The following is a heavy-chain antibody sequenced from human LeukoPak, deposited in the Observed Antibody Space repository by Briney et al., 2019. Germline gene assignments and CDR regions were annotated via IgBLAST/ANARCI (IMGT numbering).Heavy chain of an antibody. V-gene: IGHV3-21*01. J-gene: IGHJ6*02. CDR2: ISSSSSYI. CDR1: GFTFSGYW. D-gene: IGHD2-15*01. Sequence: GGSLRLSCAASGFTFSGYWMAWVRQAPGKWLEWVSSISSSSSYIYYADSVKGRLTISRDNAKNSLYLQMNSLRAEDTAVYYCARDPTPRYCSGGSCYTHYGMDVWGQGTTVTVSS. CDR3: ARDPTPRYCSGGSCYTHYGMDV.